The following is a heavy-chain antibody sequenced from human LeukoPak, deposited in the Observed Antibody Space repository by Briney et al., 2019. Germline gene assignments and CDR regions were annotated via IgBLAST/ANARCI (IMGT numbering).Heavy chain of an antibody. Sequence: ASVKVSCKASGYTFTSYDINWVRQAPGQGLEWMGWMNPNSGNTVYAQKFQGRVTMTRNTSISTAHMELSSLRSEDTAVYYCARGRGRLLLHNWFDPWGQGTLVTVSS. V-gene: IGHV1-8*01. CDR1: GYTFTSYD. CDR3: ARGRGRLLLHNWFDP. D-gene: IGHD2-15*01. CDR2: MNPNSGNT. J-gene: IGHJ5*02.